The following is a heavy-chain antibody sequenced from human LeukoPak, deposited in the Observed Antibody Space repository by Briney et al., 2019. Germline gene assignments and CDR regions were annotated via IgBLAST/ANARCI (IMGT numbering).Heavy chain of an antibody. J-gene: IGHJ4*02. CDR1: GFTFSTYG. V-gene: IGHV3-30*02. D-gene: IGHD3-9*01. CDR2: VRYDGSKK. CDR3: ARDHLYYDISGPRFDY. Sequence: GGSLRLSCAASGFTFSTYGMHWVRQAPGKGLEWVAFVRYDGSKKYYTNSVKGRFTILRDNAKNSLYLQMNSLRVEDTAVYYCARDHLYYDISGPRFDYWGQGTRVTVPS.